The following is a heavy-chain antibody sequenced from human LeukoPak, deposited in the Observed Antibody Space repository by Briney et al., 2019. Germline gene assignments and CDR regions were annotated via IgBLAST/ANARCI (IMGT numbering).Heavy chain of an antibody. J-gene: IGHJ4*02. CDR3: ARGRVGVKGLVRRALYYFDY. CDR2: INHSGST. CDR1: GGSFSGYY. V-gene: IGHV4-34*01. Sequence: ETLSLTCAVYGGSFSGYYWSWIRQPPGKGLEWIGDINHSGSTNYNPSLKGRVTISVDTSKTQFSLKLTTVIAADTAVYYCARGRVGVKGLVRRALYYFDYWGQGTLVTVSS. D-gene: IGHD6-19*01.